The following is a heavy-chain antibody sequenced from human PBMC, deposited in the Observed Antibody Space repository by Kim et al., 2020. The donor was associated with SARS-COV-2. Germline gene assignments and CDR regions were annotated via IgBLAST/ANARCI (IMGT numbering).Heavy chain of an antibody. J-gene: IGHJ5*02. Sequence: SVKGRLIISRDNSKNTLYLQINSLRVEDTAVYYCAGIYDFWSRYSGNCFDPWGQGTLVTVSS. CDR3: AGIYDFWSRYSGNCFDP. D-gene: IGHD3-3*01. V-gene: IGHV3-23*01.